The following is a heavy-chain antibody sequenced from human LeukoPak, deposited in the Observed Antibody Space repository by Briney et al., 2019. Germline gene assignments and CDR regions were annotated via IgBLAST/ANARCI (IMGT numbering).Heavy chain of an antibody. CDR1: GYTFTNYW. CDR3: ARHVQTTVTTYYFDY. CDR2: IYPGDSST. V-gene: IGHV5-51*01. Sequence: GESLKISCKGSGYTFTNYWIGWVRQMPGKGLEWMGIIYPGDSSTKYSPSFQGQVTISADKSINIAYLQWSSLKASDTAMYYCARHVQTTVTTYYFDYWGQGTLVTVSS. J-gene: IGHJ4*02. D-gene: IGHD4-17*01.